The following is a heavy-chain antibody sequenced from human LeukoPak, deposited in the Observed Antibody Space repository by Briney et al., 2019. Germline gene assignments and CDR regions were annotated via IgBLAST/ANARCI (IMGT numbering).Heavy chain of an antibody. Sequence: ASVKVSCKASGYTFNSYAMHWVRQAPGQRLEWMGWINAGNGNTKYSQKFQGRVTITRDTSASTAYMELSSLRSEDTAVYYCARDKYDFWSGYSYNWFDPWGQGTLVTVSS. CDR1: GYTFNSYA. V-gene: IGHV1-3*01. D-gene: IGHD3-3*01. J-gene: IGHJ5*02. CDR3: ARDKYDFWSGYSYNWFDP. CDR2: INAGNGNT.